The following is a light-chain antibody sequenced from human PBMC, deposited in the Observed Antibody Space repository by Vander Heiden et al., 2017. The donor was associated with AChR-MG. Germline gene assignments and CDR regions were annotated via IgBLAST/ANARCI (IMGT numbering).Light chain of an antibody. J-gene: IGKJ4*01. Sequence: LTQYPSSLSASVGDRVTITSRASQGIINYLSWYQQKPGKVPKLLIYAASSLQSGVPSRCSGSGSGTEFSLTISSLQAEDVSTVYCQQYRSASNTFGRGTKVEIK. CDR2: AAS. CDR3: QQYRSASNT. CDR1: QGIINY. V-gene: IGKV1-27*01.